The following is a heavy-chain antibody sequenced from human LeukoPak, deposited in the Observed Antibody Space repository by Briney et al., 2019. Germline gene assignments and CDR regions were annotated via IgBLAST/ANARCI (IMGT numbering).Heavy chain of an antibody. D-gene: IGHD3-22*01. J-gene: IGHJ6*03. CDR1: GGSISSFY. Sequence: SETLSLTCSVSGGSISSFYWNWIRQPPGKGLEWIGYIYDSGSTKYNPSLKSRVTISLDTSKDQFSLKLSSVTAADTAVYYCTRGSIAYYYMDVWGKGTTVTISS. V-gene: IGHV4-59*01. CDR3: TRGSIAYYYMDV. CDR2: IYDSGST.